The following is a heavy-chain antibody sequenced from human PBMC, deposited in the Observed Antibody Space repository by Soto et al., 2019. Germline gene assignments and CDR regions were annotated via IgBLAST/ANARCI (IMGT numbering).Heavy chain of an antibody. CDR2: ISYDGSNK. CDR1: GFTFSSYA. CDR3: ARDGKAVTTSLVY. V-gene: IGHV3-30-3*01. J-gene: IGHJ4*02. Sequence: QVQLVESGGGVVQPGRSLRLSCAASGFTFSSYAMHWVRQAPGKGLEWVAVISYDGSNKYYADSVKGRFTISRDNSKNTLYLQMNSLRAEDTAVYYCARDGKAVTTSLVYWGQGTLVTVSS. D-gene: IGHD4-17*01.